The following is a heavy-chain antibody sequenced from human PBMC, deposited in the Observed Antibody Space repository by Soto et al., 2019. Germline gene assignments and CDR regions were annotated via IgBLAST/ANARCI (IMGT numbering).Heavy chain of an antibody. CDR1: GYTLITYG. D-gene: IGHD2-15*01. J-gene: IGHJ4*02. CDR2: INTYNGAS. CDR3: ARYCSGGPCRNGVTDF. V-gene: IGHV1-18*01. Sequence: QVHLVQSGAEVKEPGASVKVSCEASGYTLITYGISWVRQAPGQGLEWVGWINTYNGASKYGSKVQGRVTVTRDTSTNTAYMELRSLSSDDTAVYYCARYCSGGPCRNGVTDFWGQGTLVTVSS.